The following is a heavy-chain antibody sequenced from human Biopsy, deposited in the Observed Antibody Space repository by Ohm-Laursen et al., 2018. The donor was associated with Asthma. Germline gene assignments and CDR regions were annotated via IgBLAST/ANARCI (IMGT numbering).Heavy chain of an antibody. D-gene: IGHD5-12*01. CDR1: GGTFRTYA. CDR2: INTNSGTP. V-gene: IGHV7-4-1*01. Sequence: ASVKVSCKASGGTFRTYAFNWVRQAPGQGLEWMGWINTNSGTPTYVQGFSGRFVFSLDPSVTTAYLQIDSLRSEDTGVYYCTRAGSTFVADYWGQGTLVTVSS. CDR3: TRAGSTFVADY. J-gene: IGHJ4*01.